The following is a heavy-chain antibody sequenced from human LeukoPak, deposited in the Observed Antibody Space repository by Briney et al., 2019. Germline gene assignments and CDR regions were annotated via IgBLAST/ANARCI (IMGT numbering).Heavy chain of an antibody. CDR2: ISGDGGST. CDR1: GFTFDEYG. Sequence: GGSLRLSCAACGFTFDEYGMHWVRQAPGKGLEWVSLISGDGGSTFYADSVKGRFTISRDNSKNSLYLQMNRLRTEDTALYYCAKDQWQAGGFDYWGQGTLVTVSS. V-gene: IGHV3-43*02. J-gene: IGHJ4*02. CDR3: AKDQWQAGGFDY. D-gene: IGHD6-19*01.